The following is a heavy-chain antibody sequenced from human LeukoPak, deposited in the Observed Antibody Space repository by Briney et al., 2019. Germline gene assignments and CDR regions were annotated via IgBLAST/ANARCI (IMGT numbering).Heavy chain of an antibody. V-gene: IGHV4-4*07. D-gene: IGHD6-13*01. CDR3: ARSAFLVTAPGLYYFDY. CDR1: GGSISSYY. Sequence: NSSETLSLTCTVSGGSISSYYWSWIRQPAGKGLEWIGHIYNSGSTNYNPSPKGRVTMSVATSKNQFSLHLSSVTAADTAVYYCARSAFLVTAPGLYYFDYWGQGTLVAVSS. CDR2: IYNSGST. J-gene: IGHJ4*02.